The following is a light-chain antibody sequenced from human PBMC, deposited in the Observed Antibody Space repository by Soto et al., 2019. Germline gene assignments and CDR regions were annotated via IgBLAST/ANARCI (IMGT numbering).Light chain of an antibody. CDR2: GTS. CDR1: QSVSTTY. J-gene: IGKJ1*01. Sequence: VLTQSPGTLSLSPWERATLSCRASQSVSTTYLAWYQQKPGQSPRLLIYGTSNRATGIPDRFSGSGSGTDFTLTISRLEPEDFAVYYCQQYAMSRWTFGQGTKVDIK. CDR3: QQYAMSRWT. V-gene: IGKV3-20*01.